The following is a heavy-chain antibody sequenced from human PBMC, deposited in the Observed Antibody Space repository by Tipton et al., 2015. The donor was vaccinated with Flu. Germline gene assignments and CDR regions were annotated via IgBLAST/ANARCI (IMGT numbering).Heavy chain of an antibody. V-gene: IGHV1-69*09. CDR3: ARRKYYDSSGYRGGFDY. Sequence: QLVQSGAEVKKPGSSVKVSCKASGGTFSSYAISWVRQAPGQGLEWMGRIIPILGIANYAQKFQGRVTITADKSTSTAYMELSSLRSEDTAVYYCARRKYYDSSGYRGGFDYWGQGTLVTVSS. CDR2: IIPILGIA. J-gene: IGHJ4*02. CDR1: GGTFSSYA. D-gene: IGHD3-22*01.